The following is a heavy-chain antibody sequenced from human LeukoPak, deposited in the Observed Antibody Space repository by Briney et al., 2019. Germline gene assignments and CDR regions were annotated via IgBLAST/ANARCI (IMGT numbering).Heavy chain of an antibody. CDR2: IYYSGST. D-gene: IGHD6-19*01. V-gene: IGHV4-59*01. J-gene: IGHJ5*02. CDR3: ARDRKQWLRGPFDP. Sequence: SETLSLTCTVSGVSISSYYWNWIRQPPGKGLEWIGYIYYSGSTNCNPSLKSRVTISVDTSKNQFSLKLRSVTAADTAVYYCARDRKQWLRGPFDPWGQGTLVTVSS. CDR1: GVSISSYY.